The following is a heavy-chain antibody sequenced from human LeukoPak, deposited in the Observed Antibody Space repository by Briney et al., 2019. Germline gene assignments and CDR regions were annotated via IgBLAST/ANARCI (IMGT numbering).Heavy chain of an antibody. D-gene: IGHD3-9*01. V-gene: IGHV4-4*02. Sequence: SGTLSLTCAVSGGSISSSNWWSWVRQPPGKGLEWIGEIYHGGSTNYNPSLKSRVTISVDKSKNQFSLKLSSVTAADTAVYYCARRSYDILTGPYPNFDYWGQGTLVTVSS. J-gene: IGHJ4*02. CDR1: GGSISSSNW. CDR3: ARRSYDILTGPYPNFDY. CDR2: IYHGGST.